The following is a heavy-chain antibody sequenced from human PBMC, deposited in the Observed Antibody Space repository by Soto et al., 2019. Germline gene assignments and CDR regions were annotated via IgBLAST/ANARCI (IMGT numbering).Heavy chain of an antibody. CDR2: IGGGSGST. D-gene: IGHD6-13*01. CDR3: ATRMYSTSWYYFVS. Sequence: EVQLLESGGGFVQPGGSLRLSCAASGLTFTNYALSWVRQAPGKGLEWVSTIGGGSGSTSYADSVKGRFSISRENSKNTLYLQMSSLRVEDTALYYCATRMYSTSWYYFVSWGQGTLVTVSS. CDR1: GLTFTNYA. V-gene: IGHV3-23*01. J-gene: IGHJ4*02.